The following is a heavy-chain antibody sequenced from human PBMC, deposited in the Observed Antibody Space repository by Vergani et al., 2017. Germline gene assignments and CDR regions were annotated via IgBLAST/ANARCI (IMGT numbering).Heavy chain of an antibody. D-gene: IGHD2-2*01. CDR2: ISGSGGST. V-gene: IGHV3-23*01. J-gene: IGHJ5*02. Sequence: EVQLLESGGGLVQPGGSLRLSCAASGFTFSSYAMSWVRQAPGKGLEWVSAISGSGGSTYYADSVKGRFTISRDNSKNTLYLQMNSLRAEDTAVYYCAKSGDCSSTSCYLRWFDPWGQGTLVTVS. CDR3: AKSGDCSSTSCYLRWFDP. CDR1: GFTFSSYA.